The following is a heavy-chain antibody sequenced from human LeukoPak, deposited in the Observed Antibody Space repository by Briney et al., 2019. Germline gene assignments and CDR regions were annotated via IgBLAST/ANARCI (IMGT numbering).Heavy chain of an antibody. V-gene: IGHV3-7*01. Sequence: GGSLRLSCAASGFTFSSYWMSWVRQAPGKGLEWVANIKQDGSEKYYVDSVKGRFTISRVNAKNPLYLQMNSLRAEDTAVYYCARVTPKRYCSSTSCFNDYWGQGTLVTVSS. CDR3: ARVTPKRYCSSTSCFNDY. CDR2: IKQDGSEK. J-gene: IGHJ4*02. CDR1: GFTFSSYW. D-gene: IGHD2-2*01.